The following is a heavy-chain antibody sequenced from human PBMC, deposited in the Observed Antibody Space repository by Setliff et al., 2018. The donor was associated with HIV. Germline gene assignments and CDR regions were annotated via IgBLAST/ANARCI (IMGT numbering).Heavy chain of an antibody. CDR3: AREVRVVLPAAASGNYYYYYMDV. CDR2: IYYGGST. V-gene: IGHV4-59*12. J-gene: IGHJ6*03. CDR1: GGSITSYY. D-gene: IGHD2-2*01. Sequence: SETLSLTCTVSGGSITSYYWSWIRQPPGKGLEWIGYIYYGGSTNYNPSLRSRLTISVDTSKNQFSLRLSSVTAADTAVYYCAREVRVVLPAAASGNYYYYYMDVWGKGTTVTVSS.